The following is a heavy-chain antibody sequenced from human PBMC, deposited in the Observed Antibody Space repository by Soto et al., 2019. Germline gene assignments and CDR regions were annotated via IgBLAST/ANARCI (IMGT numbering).Heavy chain of an antibody. D-gene: IGHD5-12*01. J-gene: IGHJ6*03. Sequence: ASVKVSCKASGGTFSSYTISWVRQAPGQGLEWMGRIIPILGIANYAQKFQGRVTITADKSTSTAYMELSSLRSEDTAVYYCARDSVHGYEGDYYYYYMDVWGKGTTVTVSS. CDR3: ARDSVHGYEGDYYYYYMDV. CDR1: GGTFSSYT. V-gene: IGHV1-69*04. CDR2: IIPILGIA.